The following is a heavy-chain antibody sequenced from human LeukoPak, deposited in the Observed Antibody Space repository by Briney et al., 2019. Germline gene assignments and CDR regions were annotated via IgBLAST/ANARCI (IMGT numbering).Heavy chain of an antibody. CDR1: GFTFSNYW. CDR3: ATIDY. Sequence: PGGSLRLSCAASGFTFSNYWMTWVRQAPGKGLEWVANINQDGSERYYVDSVKGRFTISRDNAKSSLYLQMNSLRAEDTAVYYCATIDYWGQGTLVTVSS. V-gene: IGHV3-7*01. CDR2: INQDGSER. J-gene: IGHJ4*02.